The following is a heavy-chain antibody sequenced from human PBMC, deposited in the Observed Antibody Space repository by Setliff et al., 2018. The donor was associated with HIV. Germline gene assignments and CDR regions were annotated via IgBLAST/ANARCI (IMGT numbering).Heavy chain of an antibody. J-gene: IGHJ4*02. CDR3: TSESIAVST. Sequence: PGGSLRLSCAASGFTFSGAEIHWVRQASGKGLEWVGFIRSEAHGRATEYAASVKGRFTFSRDDSRAIAHLQMNNLRTDDTGVYYCTSESIAVSTWGQGTLVTVSS. CDR2: IRSEAHGRAT. V-gene: IGHV3-49*04. D-gene: IGHD3-3*02. CDR1: GFTFSGAE.